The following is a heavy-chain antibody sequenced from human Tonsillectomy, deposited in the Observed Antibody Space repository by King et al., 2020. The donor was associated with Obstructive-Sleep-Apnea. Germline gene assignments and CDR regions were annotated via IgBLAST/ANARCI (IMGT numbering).Heavy chain of an antibody. CDR3: AREGDVAPTNWFDP. Sequence: QLQESGPGLVKPSGTLSLTCVVSGGSISSGHWWTWFRQPPGKGLEWIGEVYHSGSTNYKPSLKSRVTISLEKSKNQFSLKLTSVTAADTAVYYCAREGDVAPTNWFDPWGQGILVTVSS. J-gene: IGHJ5*02. V-gene: IGHV4-4*02. D-gene: IGHD3-16*01. CDR2: VYHSGST. CDR1: GGSISSGHW.